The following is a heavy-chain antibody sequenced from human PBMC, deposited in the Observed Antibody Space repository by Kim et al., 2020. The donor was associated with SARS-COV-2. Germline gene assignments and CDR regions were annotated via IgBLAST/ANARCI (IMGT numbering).Heavy chain of an antibody. V-gene: IGHV2-5*02. CDR2: IYWDDDK. Sequence: SGPTLVKPTQTLTLTCTFSGFSLSTSGVGVGWIRQPPGKALEWLALIYWDDDKRYSTSLKSRLTITKDTSKNQVVLTMTNMDPVDTATYYCAHREPFLTGFDYWGQGTLVTVSS. D-gene: IGHD3-9*01. CDR1: GFSLSTSGVG. J-gene: IGHJ4*02. CDR3: AHREPFLTGFDY.